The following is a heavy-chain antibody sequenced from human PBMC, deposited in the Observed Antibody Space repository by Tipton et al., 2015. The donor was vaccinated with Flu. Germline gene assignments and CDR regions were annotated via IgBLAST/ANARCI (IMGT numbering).Heavy chain of an antibody. CDR2: INHNGNT. CDR3: ARRDFSNYVSDPKSWFDP. D-gene: IGHD4-11*01. Sequence: TLSLTCTVSGDSVRSSYYWAWIRQPPGRGLEWIGNINHNGNTYHNASLRSRVTISVDTSRNHFSLKLSSVTAADTAVYYCARRDFSNYVSDPKSWFDPWGQGILVTVSS. J-gene: IGHJ5*02. CDR1: GDSVRSSYY. V-gene: IGHV4-38-2*02.